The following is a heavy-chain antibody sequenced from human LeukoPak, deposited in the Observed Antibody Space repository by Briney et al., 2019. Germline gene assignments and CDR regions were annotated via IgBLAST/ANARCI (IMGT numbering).Heavy chain of an antibody. CDR1: GGSFSGYY. V-gene: IGHV4-34*01. Sequence: SETLSLTCAVYGGSFSGYYWSWIRQPPGKGLEWIGEINHSGSTNYNPSLKSRVTISVDTSKNQFSLKLSSVTAADTAVYYCAQRVRIAGQHVEHWGQGTLVTVSS. D-gene: IGHD6-13*01. CDR2: INHSGST. J-gene: IGHJ1*01. CDR3: AQRVRIAGQHVEH.